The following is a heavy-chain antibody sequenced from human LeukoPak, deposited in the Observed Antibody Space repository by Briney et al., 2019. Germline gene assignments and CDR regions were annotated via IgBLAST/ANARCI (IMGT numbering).Heavy chain of an antibody. CDR2: ISYDGSNK. V-gene: IGHV3-30-3*01. CDR1: GLNNFSRYW. J-gene: IGHJ6*02. D-gene: IGHD6-13*01. Sequence: TGGSLRLSCAVSGLNNFSRYWMTWVRQAPGKGLEWVAVISYDGSNKYYADSVKGRFTISRDNSKNTLYLQMNSLRAEDTAVYYCARVCGRCIAAAGTGYYGMDVWGQGTTVTVSS. CDR3: ARVCGRCIAAAGTGYYGMDV.